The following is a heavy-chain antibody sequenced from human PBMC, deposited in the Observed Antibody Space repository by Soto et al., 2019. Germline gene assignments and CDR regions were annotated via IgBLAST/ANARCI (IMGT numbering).Heavy chain of an antibody. CDR3: AAPGSIVVVPAAMHDMAL. CDR1: VFTFTSSA. D-gene: IGHD2-2*01. J-gene: IGHJ4*02. V-gene: IGHV1-58*01. Sequence: SVKVSCKASVFTFTSSAVQWVRQARGQRLEWIGWIVVGSGNTNYAQKFQERVTITRDMSTSTAYMELSSLRSEDTAVYYCAAPGSIVVVPAAMHDMALWGQGTLVTVSS. CDR2: IVVGSGNT.